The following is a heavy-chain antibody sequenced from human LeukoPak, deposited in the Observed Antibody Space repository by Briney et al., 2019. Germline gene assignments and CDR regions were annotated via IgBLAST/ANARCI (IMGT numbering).Heavy chain of an antibody. V-gene: IGHV4-59*12. CDR2: VYSNGNT. CDR1: GDSISNYY. J-gene: IGHJ3*02. CDR3: ARSAEERIVSGYYYGPFDI. Sequence: PSETLSLTCTVSGDSISNYYWSWIRQPPGKGLEWIGYVYSNGNTDYNSSLKSRVTISEDTSKNQFSLQLNSVTPEDTAVYYCARSAEERIVSGYYYGPFDIWGQGTMVTVSS. D-gene: IGHD3-22*01.